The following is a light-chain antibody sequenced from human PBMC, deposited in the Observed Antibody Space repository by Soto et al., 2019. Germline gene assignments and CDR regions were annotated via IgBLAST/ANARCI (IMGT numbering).Light chain of an antibody. J-gene: IGKJ4*01. V-gene: IGKV3-15*01. CDR1: QSLTTY. Sequence: EVLITQSPATLSVSPGETATLSCRASQSLTTYLAWYQQTPDQAPRLLIYGISTRDTDVPARFSGSGSGTESTLTISGLQSEDFSVYYCQQYNKWPLTFGGGTKVDIK. CDR2: GIS. CDR3: QQYNKWPLT.